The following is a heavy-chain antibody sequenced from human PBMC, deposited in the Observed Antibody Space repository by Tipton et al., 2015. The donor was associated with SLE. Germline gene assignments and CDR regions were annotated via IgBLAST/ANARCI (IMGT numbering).Heavy chain of an antibody. CDR1: GGSFSTYY. CDR3: AREPSGTKGYYYMDV. V-gene: IGHV4-34*01. J-gene: IGHJ6*03. Sequence: TLSLTCAVYGGSFSTYYWSWIRQPPGKGLEWIGEINHSGSTTYNPSLKSRVTISFDTSKNQFSLKLSSVTAADTAVYYCAREPSGTKGYYYMDVWGKGTTVTVSS. D-gene: IGHD1-14*01. CDR2: INHSGST.